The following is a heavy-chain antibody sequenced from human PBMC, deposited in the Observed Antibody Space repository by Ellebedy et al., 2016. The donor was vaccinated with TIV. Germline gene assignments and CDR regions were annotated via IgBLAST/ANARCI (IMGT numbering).Heavy chain of an antibody. V-gene: IGHV1-3*01. CDR3: ARDLDYGDYPHDYYYYYGMDV. D-gene: IGHD4-17*01. CDR1: GYTFTSYA. J-gene: IGHJ6*02. CDR2: INAGNGNT. Sequence: ASVKVSXXASGYTFTSYAMHWVRQAPGQRLEWMGWINAGNGNTKYSQKFQGRVTITRDTSASTAYMELSSLRSEDTAVYYCARDLDYGDYPHDYYYYYGMDVWGQGTTVTVSS.